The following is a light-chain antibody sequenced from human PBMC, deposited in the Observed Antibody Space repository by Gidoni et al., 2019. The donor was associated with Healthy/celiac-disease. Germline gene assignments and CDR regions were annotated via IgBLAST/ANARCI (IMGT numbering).Light chain of an antibody. CDR3: QQYGSSPSWT. Sequence: DIVLTQSPVTLSLAPGERATLSCRASQSVSSSYLAWYQQKPGQAPRLLIYGASSRATGIPDRFSGSGSGTDFTLTISRLEPEDFAVYYCQQYGSSPSWTFGQXTKVEIK. J-gene: IGKJ1*01. CDR2: GAS. CDR1: QSVSSSY. V-gene: IGKV3-20*01.